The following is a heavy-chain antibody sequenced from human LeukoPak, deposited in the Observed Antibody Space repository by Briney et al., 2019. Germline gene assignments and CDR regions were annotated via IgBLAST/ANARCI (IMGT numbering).Heavy chain of an antibody. CDR3: ARAYVDTAMVGFDY. V-gene: IGHV4-4*02. J-gene: IGHJ4*02. Sequence: PSKTLSLTCAVSGGSISSSNWWSWVRQPPGKGLEWIGQIYHSGSTKYNPYLKSRVTISVDKSKNQFSLRLSSVAAADTAVYYCARAYVDTAMVGFDYWGQGTLVTVSS. CDR1: GGSISSSNW. CDR2: IYHSGST. D-gene: IGHD5-18*01.